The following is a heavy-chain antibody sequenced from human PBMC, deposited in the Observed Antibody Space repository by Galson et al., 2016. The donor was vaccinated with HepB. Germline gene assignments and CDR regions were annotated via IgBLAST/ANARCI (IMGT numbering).Heavy chain of an antibody. Sequence: SLRLSCAASGFSFSSYGMHWVRQPPGKGLEWVALVSSDETNKFYADSVKGRFTISKDNSKNMLYLQMHSLRTEDTALYYCASDHGGHPGADYWGQGTLVTVSS. V-gene: IGHV3-30*03. CDR2: VSSDETNK. D-gene: IGHD4-23*01. CDR1: GFSFSSYG. J-gene: IGHJ4*02. CDR3: ASDHGGHPGADY.